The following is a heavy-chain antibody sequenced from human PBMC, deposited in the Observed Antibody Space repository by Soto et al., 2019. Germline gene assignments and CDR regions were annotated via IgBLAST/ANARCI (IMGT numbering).Heavy chain of an antibody. CDR1: GGSFSGYY. V-gene: IGHV4-34*01. CDR3: ATSRKIGYCSGGSCSGSSSLSF. Sequence: PSETLSLTCAVYGGSFSGYYWSWIRQPPGKGLEWIGEINHSGSTNYNPSLKSRVTISVDTSKNQFSLKLSSVTAADTAVYYCATSRKIGYCSGGSCSGSSSLSFWGQGTLVTVSS. D-gene: IGHD2-15*01. CDR2: INHSGST. J-gene: IGHJ4*02.